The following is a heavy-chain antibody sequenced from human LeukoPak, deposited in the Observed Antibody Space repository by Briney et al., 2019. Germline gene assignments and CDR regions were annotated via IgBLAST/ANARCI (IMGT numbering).Heavy chain of an antibody. V-gene: IGHV4-34*01. CDR1: GGSFSGYY. J-gene: IGHJ3*02. Sequence: SETLSLTCAVYGGSFSGYYWSWIRQPPGKGLEWIGEINHSGSTNYNPSLKSRVTISVDTSKNQFSLKLSSVTAADTAVYYCASFSHSTSWFDAFDIWGQGTMVTVSS. D-gene: IGHD2-2*01. CDR3: ASFSHSTSWFDAFDI. CDR2: INHSGST.